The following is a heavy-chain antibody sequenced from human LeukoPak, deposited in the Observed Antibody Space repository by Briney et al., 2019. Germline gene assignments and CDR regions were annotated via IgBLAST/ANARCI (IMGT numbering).Heavy chain of an antibody. CDR3: ARSWLRNYYYYMDV. D-gene: IGHD5-12*01. CDR1: GYTFTGYY. CDR2: INPKSGGT. Sequence: ASVKVSCKASGYTFTGYYIHWVRQAPGQGLEWMGWINPKSGGTKYAQKFQGRVTMTRDTSISTSYMELSRLRSDDTAVFYCARSWLRNYYYYMDVWGKGTTVTVSS. J-gene: IGHJ6*03. V-gene: IGHV1-2*02.